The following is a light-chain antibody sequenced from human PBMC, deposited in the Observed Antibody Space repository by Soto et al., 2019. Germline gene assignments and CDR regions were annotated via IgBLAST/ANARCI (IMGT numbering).Light chain of an antibody. Sequence: DIQVTQSPSTLSASVGDRVTITCRASQSIYTWLAWYQQKPGKAPNLLIYKASTLQSGVPSRFSGSGSGTEFTLTISSVQPDDSATYYCHRYNSSPYTSGRGTKLEIK. J-gene: IGKJ2*01. CDR3: HRYNSSPYT. CDR1: QSIYTW. V-gene: IGKV1-5*03. CDR2: KAS.